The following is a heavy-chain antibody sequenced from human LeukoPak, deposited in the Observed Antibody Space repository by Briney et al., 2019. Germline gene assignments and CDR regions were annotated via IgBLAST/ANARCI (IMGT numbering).Heavy chain of an antibody. D-gene: IGHD3-10*02. J-gene: IGHJ6*04. Sequence: GGSLRLSCAAPGFTFSSYEMNWVRQAPGKGLEWVSYISSSGSTIYYADSVKGRFTISRDNAKNSLYLQMNSLRAEDTDVYYCAELGITMIGGVWGKGTTVTISS. CDR3: AELGITMIGGV. CDR2: ISSSGSTI. V-gene: IGHV3-48*03. CDR1: GFTFSSYE.